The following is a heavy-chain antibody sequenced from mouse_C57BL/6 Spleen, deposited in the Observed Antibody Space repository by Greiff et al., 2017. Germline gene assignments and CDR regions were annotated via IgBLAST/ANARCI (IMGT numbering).Heavy chain of an antibody. CDR2: INPNNGGT. CDR1: GYTFTDYN. D-gene: IGHD1-1*01. CDR3: ARCYGSSWFAY. V-gene: IGHV1-22*01. Sequence: VQLKESGPELVKPGASVKMSCKASGYTFTDYNMHWVKQSHGKSLEWIGYINPNNGGTSYNQKFKGKATLTVNKSSSTAYMELRSLTSEDSAVYYCARCYGSSWFAYWGQGALVTVSA. J-gene: IGHJ3*01.